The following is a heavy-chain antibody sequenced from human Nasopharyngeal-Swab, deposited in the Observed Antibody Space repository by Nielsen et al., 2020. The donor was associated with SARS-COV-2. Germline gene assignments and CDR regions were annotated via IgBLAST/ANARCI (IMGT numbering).Heavy chain of an antibody. Sequence: SLKISCAASGFTFDDYAMHWVRQAPGKGLEWVSGISWNSGSIGYADSVKGRFTIFRDNAKNSLYLQMNSLRAEDTALYYCAKDQAAVGTPYWGQGTLVTVSS. CDR1: GFTFDDYA. CDR3: AKDQAAVGTPY. J-gene: IGHJ4*02. V-gene: IGHV3-9*01. CDR2: ISWNSGSI. D-gene: IGHD6-13*01.